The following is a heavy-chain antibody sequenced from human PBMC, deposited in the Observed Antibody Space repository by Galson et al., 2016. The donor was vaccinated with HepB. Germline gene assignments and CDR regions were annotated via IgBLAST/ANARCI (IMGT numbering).Heavy chain of an antibody. CDR1: GYIFNTYW. CDR2: IDPSDSHS. CDR3: ATGPRVGSPEQFPQ. V-gene: IGHV5-10-1*01. D-gene: IGHD3-10*01. J-gene: IGHJ1*01. Sequence: QSGAEVKKPGESLRISCRGSGYIFNTYWISWVRQMPGIGLEWMGRIDPSDSHSDYSPSFRGHVSISLDKSLNTVYLQWSSLRASDTAVFYYATGPRVGSPEQFPQWGQGTLVIVSP.